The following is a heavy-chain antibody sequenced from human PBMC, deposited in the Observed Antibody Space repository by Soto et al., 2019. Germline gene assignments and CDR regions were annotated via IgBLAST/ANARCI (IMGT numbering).Heavy chain of an antibody. V-gene: IGHV4-61*08. CDR3: TSSGWWIKFDY. J-gene: IGHJ4*02. D-gene: IGHD6-19*01. Sequence: SETLSLTCTVSGASVNSRDSYWSWIRQSPEKGLEWLGYIYYSGSTKYNPSLRGRVTISLDTSKNQFSLNLSSVTAADTAIYYCTSSGWWIKFDYWGQGTLVTVSS. CDR1: GASVNSRDSY. CDR2: IYYSGST.